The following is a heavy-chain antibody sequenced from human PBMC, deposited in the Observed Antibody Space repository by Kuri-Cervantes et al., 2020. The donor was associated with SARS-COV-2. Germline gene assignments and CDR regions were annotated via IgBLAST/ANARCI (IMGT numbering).Heavy chain of an antibody. V-gene: IGHV3-30*03. CDR2: ISYDGKKK. CDR3: ATDRDGFHDF. CDR1: GFNLSRTD. J-gene: IGHJ4*02. Sequence: GESLKISCAVSGFNLSRTDMHWVRQAPGKGLEWVAVISYDGKKKRCMASGKGRFTISRDNSQNTLYLQMQSLRSEDTGMYYCATDRDGFHDFWGQGTLVTVSS. D-gene: IGHD3-10*01.